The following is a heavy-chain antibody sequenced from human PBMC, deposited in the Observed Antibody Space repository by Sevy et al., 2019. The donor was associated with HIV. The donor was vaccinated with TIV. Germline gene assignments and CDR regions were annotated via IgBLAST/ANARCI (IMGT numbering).Heavy chain of an antibody. CDR3: ASIADYYDSSGYLDAFDI. J-gene: IGHJ3*02. CDR1: GFTFSTYT. D-gene: IGHD3-22*01. V-gene: IGHV3-30-3*01. CDR2: ISYDGSNK. Sequence: GGSLRLSCAASGFTFSTYTIHWVRQAPGKGLEWVAVISYDGSNKYYEDSVKGRFTISRDNSKNTLYLQMNSLRAEDTAVYYCASIADYYDSSGYLDAFDIWGHGTMVTVSS.